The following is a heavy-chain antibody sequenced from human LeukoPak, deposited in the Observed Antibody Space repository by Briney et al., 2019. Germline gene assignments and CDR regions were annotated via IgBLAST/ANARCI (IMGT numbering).Heavy chain of an antibody. Sequence: GRSLRLSCAASGFTFSSYGMHWVRQAPGKGLEWVAVISYDGSNKYYADSVKGRFTISRDNSKNTLYLQMNSLRAEDTAVYYCARGRGWFDPWGQGTLVTVSS. CDR1: GFTFSSYG. CDR2: ISYDGSNK. J-gene: IGHJ5*02. V-gene: IGHV3-30*03. CDR3: ARGRGWFDP.